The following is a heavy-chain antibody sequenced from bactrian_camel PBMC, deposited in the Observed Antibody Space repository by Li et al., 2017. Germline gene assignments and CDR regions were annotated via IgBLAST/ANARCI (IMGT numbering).Heavy chain of an antibody. CDR3: KARPPQSGLGVCTGSIKDY. Sequence: VQLVESGGGLVQPGGSLRLSCAASGFSFSSYAMNWVRQAPGKGLEWVSAVDTGGGERYADSVKGRFTISQDTAKNTLSLQMNSLQTDDTAVYYCKARPPQSGLGVCTGSIKDYWGQGTQVTVS. J-gene: IGHJ4*01. CDR1: GFSFSSYA. CDR2: VDTGGGE. V-gene: IGHV3S42*01. D-gene: IGHD3*01.